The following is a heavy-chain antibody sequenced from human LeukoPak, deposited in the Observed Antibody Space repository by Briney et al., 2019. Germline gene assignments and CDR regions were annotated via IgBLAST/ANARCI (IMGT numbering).Heavy chain of an antibody. CDR1: GFTLDDYA. CDR2: ISWNSGSI. CDR3: ARVRGDYVVAFDI. V-gene: IGHV3-9*01. J-gene: IGHJ3*02. Sequence: GRSLRLSCAASGFTLDDYAMHWVRQAPGKGLEWVSGISWNSGSIGYADSVKGRFTISRDNAKNSLYLQMNSLRAEDTAVYYCARVRGDYVVAFDIWGQGTMVTVSS. D-gene: IGHD2-21*02.